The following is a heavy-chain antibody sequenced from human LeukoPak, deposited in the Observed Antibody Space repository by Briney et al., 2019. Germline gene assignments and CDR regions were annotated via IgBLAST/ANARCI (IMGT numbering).Heavy chain of an antibody. CDR3: ARDLIAARPFDY. J-gene: IGHJ4*02. Sequence: GGPLRLSCAASGFTFSSYSMNWVRQAPGKGLEWVSSISSSSSYIYYADSVKGRFTISRDNAKNSLYLQMNSLRAEDTAVYYCARDLIAARPFDYWGQGTLVTVSS. D-gene: IGHD6-6*01. V-gene: IGHV3-21*01. CDR1: GFTFSSYS. CDR2: ISSSSSYI.